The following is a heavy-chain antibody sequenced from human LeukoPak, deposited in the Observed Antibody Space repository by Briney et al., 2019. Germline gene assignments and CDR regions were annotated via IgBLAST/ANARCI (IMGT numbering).Heavy chain of an antibody. CDR1: GYTFTSYD. CDR2: MNPNSGNT. Sequence: ASVKVSCKASGYTFTSYDINWVRQATGQGLEWMGWMNPNSGNTGYAQKFQGRVTITRDTSASTAYMELSSLRSEDTAVYYCARVGTIFGVTSRYWFDPWGQGTLVTVSS. J-gene: IGHJ5*02. D-gene: IGHD3-3*01. CDR3: ARVGTIFGVTSRYWFDP. V-gene: IGHV1-8*01.